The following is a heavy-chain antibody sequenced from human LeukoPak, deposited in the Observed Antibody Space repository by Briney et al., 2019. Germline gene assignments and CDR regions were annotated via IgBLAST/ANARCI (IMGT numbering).Heavy chain of an antibody. D-gene: IGHD3-3*01. Sequence: GGSLRLSCVASGFSFSTYWMSWVRQAPGKGLEWVANIKQDGSENYYVDSVKGRFTISRDNAKNSVYLQMNRLRVEDTAVYYCARRGYRGVITVYYYYYMDVWGKGTPVTVSS. CDR1: GFSFSTYW. V-gene: IGHV3-7*01. CDR2: IKQDGSEN. J-gene: IGHJ6*03. CDR3: ARRGYRGVITVYYYYYMDV.